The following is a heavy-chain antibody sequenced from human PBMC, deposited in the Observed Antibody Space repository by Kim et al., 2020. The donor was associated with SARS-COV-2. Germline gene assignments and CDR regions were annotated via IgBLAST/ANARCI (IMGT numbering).Heavy chain of an antibody. V-gene: IGHV3-21*01. D-gene: IGHD2-15*01. CDR1: GFTFSSYS. CDR3: ARDSGYCSGGSCYSYGMDV. J-gene: IGHJ6*02. Sequence: GGSLRLSCAASGFTFSSYSMNWVRQAPGKGLEWVSSISSSSSYIYYADSVKGRFTISRDNAKNSLYLQMNSLRAEDTAVYYCARDSGYCSGGSCYSYGMDVWGQGTTVTVSS. CDR2: ISSSSSYI.